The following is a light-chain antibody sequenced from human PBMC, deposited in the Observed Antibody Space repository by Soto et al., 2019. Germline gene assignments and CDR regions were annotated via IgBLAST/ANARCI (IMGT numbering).Light chain of an antibody. CDR3: QQRSDWPLT. V-gene: IGKV3-11*01. Sequence: EIVLTQSPATLSLSPGDTATLSCRASQSVSNNYLAWYHQKPGQAPSLLIFCASNRAPDIPDRFSGSGSETDFTLTISSLEPEDFAVYYCQQRSDWPLTCGQGTRPEIK. CDR1: QSVSNNY. CDR2: CAS. J-gene: IGKJ5*01.